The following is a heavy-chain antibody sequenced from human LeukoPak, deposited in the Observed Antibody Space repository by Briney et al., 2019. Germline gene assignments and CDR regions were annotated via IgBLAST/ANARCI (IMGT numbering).Heavy chain of an antibody. CDR2: IIPIFGTA. CDR3: ARDSGAARPPGGYYYYYMDV. D-gene: IGHD6-6*01. V-gene: IGHV1-69*01. J-gene: IGHJ6*03. Sequence: ASVKVSCKASGGTFSSYAISWVRQAPGQGLEWMGGIIPIFGTANYAQKFQGRVTITADESTSTAYMELSSLRSEDTAVYYCARDSGAARPPGGYYYYYMDVWGKGTTVTVSS. CDR1: GGTFSSYA.